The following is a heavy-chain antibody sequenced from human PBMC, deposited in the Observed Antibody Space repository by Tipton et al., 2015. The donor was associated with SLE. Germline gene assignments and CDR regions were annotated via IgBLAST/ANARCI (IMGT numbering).Heavy chain of an antibody. D-gene: IGHD3-3*01. CDR1: GGSFSGYY. CDR3: ARGSRWFDDFWSGYPLGNWFDP. J-gene: IGHJ5*02. V-gene: IGHV4-59*01. CDR2: IYDSGNS. Sequence: TLSLTCTVSGGSFSGYYWSWIRQPPGKGLEWIGYIYDSGNSDYNPSLKSRVTISVDTSKNQFSLRLTSRTAADTAVYYCARGSRWFDDFWSGYPLGNWFDPWGQGTLVTVSS.